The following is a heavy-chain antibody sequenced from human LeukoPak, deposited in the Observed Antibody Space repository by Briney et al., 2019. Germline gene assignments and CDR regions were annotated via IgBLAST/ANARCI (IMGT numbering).Heavy chain of an antibody. V-gene: IGHV1-18*01. D-gene: IGHD4-17*01. Sequence: ASVKVSCKASGYTFTSYGISWVRQAPGQGLEWMGWISAYNGNTIYAQKFQGRVTMTEDTSTDTAYMELSSLRSEDTAVYYCARDPYGDYVNYQLAGDLFDYWGQGTLVTVSS. CDR2: ISAYNGNT. CDR1: GYTFTSYG. J-gene: IGHJ4*02. CDR3: ARDPYGDYVNYQLAGDLFDY.